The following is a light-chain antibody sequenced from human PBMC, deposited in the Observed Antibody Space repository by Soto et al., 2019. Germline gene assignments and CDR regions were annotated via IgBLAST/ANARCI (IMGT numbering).Light chain of an antibody. J-gene: IGKJ2*01. CDR2: GAS. CDR3: QHFGSQTPHT. V-gene: IGKV1-39*01. CDR1: ETIATY. Sequence: DIQMTQSPSSLSASVGDRVTISCRASETIATYLNWYQQKPGRVPEVLIYGASRLQRGVPSRFTGGGYGINFTLTISRLEPEVFGVYYCQHFGSQTPHTFGQGTKREIK.